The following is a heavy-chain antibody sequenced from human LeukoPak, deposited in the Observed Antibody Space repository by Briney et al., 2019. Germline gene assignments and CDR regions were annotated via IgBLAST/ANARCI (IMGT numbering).Heavy chain of an antibody. Sequence: PGGSLRLSCAASTFTFSGNSMNWVGQAPGKGLKWVSSISSTSTYIYYAESVKGRFTISRDNANNPLYLQMNSLRAEDTAVYYCATGLPYTSRDYYVGYWGQGTLVTVSS. V-gene: IGHV3-21*01. CDR2: ISSTSTYI. CDR1: TFTFSGNS. D-gene: IGHD5-24*01. CDR3: ATGLPYTSRDYYVGY. J-gene: IGHJ4*02.